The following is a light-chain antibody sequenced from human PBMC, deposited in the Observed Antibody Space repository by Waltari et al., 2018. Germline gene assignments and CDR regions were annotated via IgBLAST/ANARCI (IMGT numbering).Light chain of an antibody. CDR2: GAS. CDR3: QQSYSNPRT. V-gene: IGKV1-39*01. Sequence: DIQMTPSPSSLSAAVGDSVTITCRASQTISTYLNWYLQKPGKAPKLLIFGASTLQSGVPSRFSGSGSGTDFTLSISGLQPDDFGTYYCQQSYSNPRTFGQGTKVDIK. J-gene: IGKJ1*01. CDR1: QTISTY.